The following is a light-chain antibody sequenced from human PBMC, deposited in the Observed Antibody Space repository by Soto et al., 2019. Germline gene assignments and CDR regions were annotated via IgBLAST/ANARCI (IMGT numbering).Light chain of an antibody. CDR2: AAS. CDR1: QDIRND. CDR3: IQHNSYPWT. J-gene: IGKJ1*01. V-gene: IGKV1-17*01. Sequence: DIQMTQSPSSLSASVGDRVTITCRASQDIRNDLVWYHQKPGKAPKCLIYAASSLQSGVPSRFSGSGSGTEFTLTISSLPPEDFTTFYCIQHNSYPWTFGQGTKVEIK.